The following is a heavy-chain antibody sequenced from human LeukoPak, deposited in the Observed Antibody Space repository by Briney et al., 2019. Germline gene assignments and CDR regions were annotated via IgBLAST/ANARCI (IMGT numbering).Heavy chain of an antibody. J-gene: IGHJ4*02. V-gene: IGHV3-66*01. CDR1: GYSFTSYW. CDR3: ARDPFLGY. Sequence: GESLKISCKGSGYSFTSYWIGWVRQAPEKGLQWVSVIYSGGSTYYADSVKGRFTISRDNSKNTLYLQMNSLRAEDTAVYYCARDPFLGYWGQGTLVTVSS. D-gene: IGHD3-3*01. CDR2: IYSGGST.